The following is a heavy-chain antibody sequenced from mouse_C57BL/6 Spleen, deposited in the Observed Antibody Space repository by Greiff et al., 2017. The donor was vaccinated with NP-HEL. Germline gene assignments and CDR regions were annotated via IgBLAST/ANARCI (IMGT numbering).Heavy chain of an antibody. D-gene: IGHD1-1*01. Sequence: QVQLQQSGPELVKPGASVKISCKASGYAFSSSWMNWVKQRPGKGLEWIGRIYPGDGDTNYNGKFKGKATLTADKSSSTAYMQLSSLTSEDSAVYFCARKTTVVRYFDYWGQGTTLTVSS. V-gene: IGHV1-82*01. J-gene: IGHJ2*01. CDR1: GYAFSSSW. CDR2: IYPGDGDT. CDR3: ARKTTVVRYFDY.